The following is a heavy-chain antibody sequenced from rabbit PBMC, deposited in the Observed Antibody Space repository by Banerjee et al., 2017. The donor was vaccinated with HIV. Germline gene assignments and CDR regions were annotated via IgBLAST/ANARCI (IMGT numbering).Heavy chain of an antibody. CDR1: GLDFSSYS. Sequence: QEQLEESGGDLVKPEGSLTLTCKASGLDFSSYSISWVRQAPGKGLEWIGIIYSGSGSTYYASWAKGRFTISKTSSTTVTLQMTSLTAADTATYFCVRDGFDDDGHYWNLWGPGTLVTVS. V-gene: IGHV1S45*01. CDR2: IYSGSGST. D-gene: IGHD2-1*01. CDR3: VRDGFDDDGHYWNL. J-gene: IGHJ4*01.